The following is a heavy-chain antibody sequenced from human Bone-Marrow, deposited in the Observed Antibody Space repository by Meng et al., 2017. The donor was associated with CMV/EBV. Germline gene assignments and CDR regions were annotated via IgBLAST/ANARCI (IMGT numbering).Heavy chain of an antibody. CDR3: ARDGGYSSSWYGMDV. CDR2: IIPIFGTA. CDR1: GGTFSSYA. Sequence: SVKVSCKASGGTFSSYAISWVRQAPGQGLEWMGGIIPIFGTANYAQKFQGRVTITTDESTSTAYMELSSLRSEDTAVYYCARDGGYSSSWYGMDVWAQGTTATFPS. D-gene: IGHD6-13*01. J-gene: IGHJ6*02. V-gene: IGHV1-69*05.